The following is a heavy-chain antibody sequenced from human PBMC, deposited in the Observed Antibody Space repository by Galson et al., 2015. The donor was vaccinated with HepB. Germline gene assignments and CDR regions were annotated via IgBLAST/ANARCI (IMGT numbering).Heavy chain of an antibody. CDR1: GFTFSSYG. CDR2: IKQDGTEK. Sequence: SLRLSCAASGFTFSSYGMHWARQAPGKGLEWVANIKQDGTEKYYVDSPKGRFTISRDNAKNSLYLQMNSLRADDTAVYYCARVGVGDFWSGYVRDYYYGMDVWGQGTTVTVSS. J-gene: IGHJ6*02. CDR3: ARVGVGDFWSGYVRDYYYGMDV. V-gene: IGHV3-7*03. D-gene: IGHD3-3*01.